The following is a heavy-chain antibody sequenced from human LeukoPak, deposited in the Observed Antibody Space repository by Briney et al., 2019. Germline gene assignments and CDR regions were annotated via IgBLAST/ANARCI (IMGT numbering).Heavy chain of an antibody. J-gene: IGHJ5*02. CDR1: GYTLTELS. Sequence: ASVKVSCKVSGYTLTELSMHWVRQAPGKGLEWMGGFDPEDGETIYTQKFQGRVTITEDTSTDTAYMELSSLRSEDTAVYYCATVPIVGATGYWFDPWGQGTLVSVSS. CDR3: ATVPIVGATGYWFDP. CDR2: FDPEDGET. V-gene: IGHV1-24*01. D-gene: IGHD1-26*01.